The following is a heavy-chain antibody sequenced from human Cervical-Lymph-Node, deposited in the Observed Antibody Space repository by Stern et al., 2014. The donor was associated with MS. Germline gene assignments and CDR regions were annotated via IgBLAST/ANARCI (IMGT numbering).Heavy chain of an antibody. V-gene: IGHV2-5*02. CDR1: GFSLNTVGVG. D-gene: IGHD2-21*02. Sequence: QITLKESGPTLVKPTQTLTLTCTFSGFSLNTVGVGVGWIRQPPGKALEWLTLIYWDDDKRFSPSLITRLTVTMDTSKSQVVLTMTNMDPVDTATYYCVHTCCAGDCQRKYFYNGVDVWGQGTTVTVSS. J-gene: IGHJ6*02. CDR2: IYWDDDK. CDR3: VHTCCAGDCQRKYFYNGVDV.